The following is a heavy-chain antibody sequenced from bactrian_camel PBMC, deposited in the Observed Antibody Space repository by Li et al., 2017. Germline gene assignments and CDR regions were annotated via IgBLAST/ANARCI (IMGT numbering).Heavy chain of an antibody. CDR2: MDSFGNP. J-gene: IGHJ4*01. V-gene: IGHV3S53*01. D-gene: IGHD2*01. CDR1: GYTSGTYC. Sequence: VQLVESGGGSVQAGGSLRLSCSASGYTSGTYCMGWHRQAPGKQREGIAHMDSFGNPTYAASVKGRFTISKDSAEGTLHLQMNDLRPADTAMYYCAAKEFRCCSGGGYCYGIVVDYGYRTQGTQVTVS. CDR3: AAKEFRCCSGGGYCYGIVVDYGY.